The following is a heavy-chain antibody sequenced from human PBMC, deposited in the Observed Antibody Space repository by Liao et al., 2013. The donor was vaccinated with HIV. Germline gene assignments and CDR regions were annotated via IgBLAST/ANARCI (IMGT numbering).Heavy chain of an antibody. CDR3: ARVGRQPDYDSFSVRIDY. CDR2: IYNTGIYNTGST. V-gene: IGHV4-59*01. J-gene: IGHJ4*02. CDR1: GGSISTYY. Sequence: QVQLQESGPGLVRPSETLSLTCTVSGGSISTYYWNWIRQSPGMGLEWIGYIYNTGIYNTGSTNYNPSLESRVTISVDTSKNQFSLKVRYVTAADTAVYYCARVGRQPDYDSFSVRIDYWGPGILVTVSS. D-gene: IGHD3-22*01.